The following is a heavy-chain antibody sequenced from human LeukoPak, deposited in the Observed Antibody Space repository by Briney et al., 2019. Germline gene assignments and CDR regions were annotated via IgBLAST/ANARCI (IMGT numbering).Heavy chain of an antibody. CDR3: AKCSIYFGSGTYFDA. D-gene: IGHD3-10*01. J-gene: IGHJ4*02. Sequence: GGSLRLSCAASGFTFSDYYMSWIRQAPGKGLEWVSVISGSGGTTHDADSVKGRFTISRDNSKNTLYLQMNSLRAEDTAVYYCAKCSIYFGSGTYFDAWAQGTLVTVSS. CDR2: ISGSGGTT. CDR1: GFTFSDYY. V-gene: IGHV3-23*01.